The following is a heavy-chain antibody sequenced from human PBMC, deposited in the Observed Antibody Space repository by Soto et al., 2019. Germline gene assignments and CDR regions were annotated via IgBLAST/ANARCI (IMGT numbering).Heavy chain of an antibody. Sequence: GGSLRLSCAASGFTFSSYAMHWVRQAPGKGLEWVAVISYDGSNKYYADSVKGRFTISRDHSKNTLYLQMNSLRAEDTAVYYCARDRGSYCTGNLDYRHHGTLIAAST. J-gene: IGHJ4*01. V-gene: IGHV3-30-3*01. CDR2: ISYDGSNK. D-gene: IGHD1-26*01. CDR3: ARDRGSYCTGNLDY. CDR1: GFTFSSYA.